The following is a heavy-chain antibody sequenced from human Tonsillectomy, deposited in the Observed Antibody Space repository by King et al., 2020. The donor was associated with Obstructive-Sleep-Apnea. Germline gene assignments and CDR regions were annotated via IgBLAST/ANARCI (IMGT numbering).Heavy chain of an antibody. D-gene: IGHD4-17*01. V-gene: IGHV4-30-4*01. J-gene: IGHJ6*02. CDR1: GGSISSGDYY. CDR3: ARAHSGDYLDYYYGMDV. Sequence: PLQESGPGLVKPSQNLSLTCTVSGGSISSGDYYWSWIRQPPGKGLEWIGYIYYSGSTYYNPSLKSRVTISVDTSKNQFSLKLSSVTAADTAVYYCARAHSGDYLDYYYGMDVWGQGTTVTVSS. CDR2: IYYSGST.